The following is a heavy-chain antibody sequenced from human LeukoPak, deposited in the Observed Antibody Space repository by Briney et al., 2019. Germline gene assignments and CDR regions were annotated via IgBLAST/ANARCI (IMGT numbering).Heavy chain of an antibody. V-gene: IGHV1-8*01. D-gene: IGHD1-26*01. CDR1: GYTFTNYD. CDR3: ARTGMGGNVWIDS. CDR2: MNPNSGDT. Sequence: ASVKVSCKASGYTFTNYDINWVRQTTGQGLEWMGWMNPNSGDTGYAQKFQGRVTMTRDTSISTAYMELTSLTSDDTAIFYCARTGMGGNVWIDSWGQGTLVTVSS. J-gene: IGHJ5*01.